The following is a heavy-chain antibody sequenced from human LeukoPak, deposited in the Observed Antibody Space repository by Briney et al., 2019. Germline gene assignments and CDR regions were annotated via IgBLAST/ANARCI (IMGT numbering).Heavy chain of an antibody. J-gene: IGHJ4*02. Sequence: GGSLRLSCAASGFTFSSYSMNWVRQAPGKGLEWVSSISSSSYIYYADSVKGRFTISRDNAKNSLYLQMNSLRAEDTAVYYCARDLLLWFGELSYFDYWGQGTLVTVSS. D-gene: IGHD3-10*01. CDR3: ARDLLLWFGELSYFDY. CDR1: GFTFSSYS. V-gene: IGHV3-21*01. CDR2: ISSSSYI.